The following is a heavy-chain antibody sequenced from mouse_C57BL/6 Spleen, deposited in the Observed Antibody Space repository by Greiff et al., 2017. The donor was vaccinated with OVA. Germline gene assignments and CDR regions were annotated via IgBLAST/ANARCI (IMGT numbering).Heavy chain of an antibody. CDR2: IYPGDGDT. V-gene: IGHV1-80*01. Sequence: VKLQESGAELVKPGASVKISCKASGYAFSSYWMNWVKQRPGKGLEWIGQIYPGDGDTNYNGKFKGKATLTADKSSSTAYMQLSSLTSEDSAVYFCAREGGLNWDFDYWGQGTTLTVSS. D-gene: IGHD4-1*01. CDR1: GYAFSSYW. CDR3: AREGGLNWDFDY. J-gene: IGHJ2*01.